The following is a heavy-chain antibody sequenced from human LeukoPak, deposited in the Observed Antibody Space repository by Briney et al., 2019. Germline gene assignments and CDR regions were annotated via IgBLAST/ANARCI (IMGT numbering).Heavy chain of an antibody. Sequence: GGSLRLSCAASGLTVSSKYMSWVCQAPGKGLEWVSVIFSGGTTKYADSVKGRFTISRDNSRNILFLQMNSLKAEDTAIYYCAGEVYRPWWGQGILVTVSS. CDR3: AGEVYRPW. J-gene: IGHJ4*02. V-gene: IGHV3-66*01. CDR2: IFSGGTT. CDR1: GLTVSSKY. D-gene: IGHD2-8*01.